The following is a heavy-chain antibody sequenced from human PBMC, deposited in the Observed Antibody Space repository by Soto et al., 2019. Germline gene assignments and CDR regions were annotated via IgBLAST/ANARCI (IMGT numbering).Heavy chain of an antibody. D-gene: IGHD6-19*01. Sequence: QITLKESGPTLVKPTETLTLTCTFSGFSLSTSGVGVGWIRQPPGKALEWLALIHWNDDKLYSPSLKRRLSISKDTSKNQVVLTMTSMDPVDTATYFCARRYASGWLFDYFDYWGQGTLSPSPQ. CDR1: GFSLSTSGVG. J-gene: IGHJ4*02. CDR3: ARRYASGWLFDYFDY. V-gene: IGHV2-5*01. CDR2: IHWNDDK.